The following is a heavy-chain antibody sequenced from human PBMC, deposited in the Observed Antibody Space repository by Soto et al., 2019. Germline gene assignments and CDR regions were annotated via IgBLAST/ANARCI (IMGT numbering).Heavy chain of an antibody. CDR2: MNPNSGNT. Sequence: ASVKVSCKASGYTFTSYDINWVRQATGQGLEWMGWMNPNSGNTGYAQKFQGRVTMTRNTSISTAYMELSSLRSEDTAVYYCARGSRTTMVRGVIRYYYYYMDVWGKGTTVTVSS. CDR1: GYTFTSYD. D-gene: IGHD3-10*01. J-gene: IGHJ6*03. CDR3: ARGSRTTMVRGVIRYYYYYMDV. V-gene: IGHV1-8*01.